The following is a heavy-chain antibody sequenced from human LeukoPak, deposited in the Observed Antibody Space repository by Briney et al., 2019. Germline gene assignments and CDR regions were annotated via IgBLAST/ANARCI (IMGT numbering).Heavy chain of an antibody. V-gene: IGHV1-2*02. J-gene: IGHJ5*02. CDR2: INPNSGGT. Sequence: ASVKVSCKASGYTFTGYYMHWVRQAPGQGLEWTGWINPNSGGTNYAQKFQGRVTMTRDTSISTAYMELSRLRSDDTAVYYCARDHSITMVRGASNWFDPWGQGTLVTVSS. CDR3: ARDHSITMVRGASNWFDP. D-gene: IGHD3-10*01. CDR1: GYTFTGYY.